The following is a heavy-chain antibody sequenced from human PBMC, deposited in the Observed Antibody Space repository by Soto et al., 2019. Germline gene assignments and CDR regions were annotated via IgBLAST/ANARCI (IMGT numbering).Heavy chain of an antibody. CDR2: ISYDGSNK. D-gene: IGHD5-12*01. Sequence: GGSLRLSCAASGFTFSSYAMHWVRQAPGKGLEWVAVISYDGSNKYYADSVKGRFTISRDNSKNTLYLQMNSLRAEDTAGYYCARGIYSGYEEYYFDYWGQGTLVTVSS. V-gene: IGHV3-30-3*01. CDR1: GFTFSSYA. CDR3: ARGIYSGYEEYYFDY. J-gene: IGHJ4*02.